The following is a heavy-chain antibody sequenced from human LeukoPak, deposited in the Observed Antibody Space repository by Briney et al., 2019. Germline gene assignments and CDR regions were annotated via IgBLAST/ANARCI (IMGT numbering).Heavy chain of an antibody. V-gene: IGHV1-69*05. Sequence: ASVKVSCKASGGTFSSYAISWVRQPPGPGLESMGGIIPIFGTANYAQKFQGRVTITTDESTSTAYMALSSLRSDDTAVYYCASGSARDIAARLRAYYYYMDVWGKGTTVTVSS. J-gene: IGHJ6*03. CDR1: GGTFSSYA. CDR3: ASGSARDIAARLRAYYYYMDV. D-gene: IGHD6-6*01. CDR2: IIPIFGTA.